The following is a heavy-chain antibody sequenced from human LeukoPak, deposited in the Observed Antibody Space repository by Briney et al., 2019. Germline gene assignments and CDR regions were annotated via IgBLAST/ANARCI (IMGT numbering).Heavy chain of an antibody. J-gene: IGHJ3*02. V-gene: IGHV3-21*03. CDR2: ISSSSSYI. D-gene: IGHD3-9*01. CDR1: GFTFSSYS. Sequence: GGSLRLSCAASGFTFSSYSMNWVRQAPGKGLEWVSSISSSSSYIYYADSVKGRFTISRDNAKNSLYLQMNSLKTEDTAVYYCTTGGRGHVLRYFDWLLSDDAFDIWGQGTMVTVSS. CDR3: TTGGRGHVLRYFDWLLSDDAFDI.